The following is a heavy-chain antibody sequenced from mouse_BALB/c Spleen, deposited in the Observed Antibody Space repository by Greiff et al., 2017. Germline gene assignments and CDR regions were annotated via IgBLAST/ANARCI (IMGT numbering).Heavy chain of an antibody. CDR2: IDPANGNT. V-gene: IGHV14-3*02. CDR3: ARSHYYGYVYYFDY. J-gene: IGHJ2*01. Sequence: EVQLQQSGAELVKPGASVKLSCTASGFNIKDTYMHWVKQRPEQGLEWIGRIDPANGNTKYDPKFQGKATITADTSSNTAYLQLSSLTSEDTAVYYCARSHYYGYVYYFDYWGQGTTLTVSS. CDR1: GFNIKDTY. D-gene: IGHD1-2*01.